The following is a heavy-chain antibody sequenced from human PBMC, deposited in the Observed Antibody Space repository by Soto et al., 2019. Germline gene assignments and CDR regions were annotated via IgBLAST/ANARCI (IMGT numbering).Heavy chain of an antibody. CDR1: SVSNAW. CDR3: TTEFYSSGWYGDY. D-gene: IGHD6-19*01. CDR2: IQSKTDGGTT. J-gene: IGHJ4*02. V-gene: IGHV3-15*07. Sequence: SVSNAWMNWVRQAPGKGLEWVGRIQSKTDGGTTDYAAPVKDRFTISRDDSKNTLYLQMNSLKTEDTAVDYCTTEFYSSGWYGDYWGQGTLVTVSS.